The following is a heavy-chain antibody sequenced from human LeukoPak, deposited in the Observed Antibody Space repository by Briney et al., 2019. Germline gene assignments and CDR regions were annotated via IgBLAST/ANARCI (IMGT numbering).Heavy chain of an antibody. J-gene: IGHJ4*02. Sequence: ASVKVSCKASGYTFTHYHIHWVRQAPGQGLEWMRWNDPDSGVTKFPQKFQGRVSMTTDTSITTAYMELSSLRSDDTAVYYCARGGYCTGTSCFLPDYWGQGTLVTVSS. V-gene: IGHV1-2*02. CDR3: ARGGYCTGTSCFLPDY. D-gene: IGHD2-8*02. CDR2: NDPDSGVT. CDR1: GYTFTHYH.